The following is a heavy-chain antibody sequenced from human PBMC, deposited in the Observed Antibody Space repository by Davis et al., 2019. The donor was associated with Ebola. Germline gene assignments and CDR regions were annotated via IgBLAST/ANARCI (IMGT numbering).Heavy chain of an antibody. V-gene: IGHV3-11*06. CDR2: ISSSSSYT. CDR3: ARDIRSGELDYYYYMDV. D-gene: IGHD1-26*01. Sequence: PGGSLRLSCAASGFTFSDYYMSWIRQAPGKGLEWVSYISSSSSYTNYADSVKGRFTISRDNAKNSLYLQMNSLRAEDTAVYYCARDIRSGELDYYYYMDVWGKGTTVTVSS. CDR1: GFTFSDYY. J-gene: IGHJ6*03.